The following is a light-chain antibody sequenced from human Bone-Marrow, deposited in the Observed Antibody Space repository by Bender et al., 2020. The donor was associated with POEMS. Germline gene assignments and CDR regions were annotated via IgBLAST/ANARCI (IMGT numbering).Light chain of an antibody. CDR3: SSYISGDTWV. CDR1: SSDVGGYNY. J-gene: IGLJ3*02. Sequence: QSALTQPASVSGSPGQSITISCTGTSSDVGGYNYVSWYQQHPGKAPKLIIYDVSDRPSGVSNRFSGSKSGNTASLTISGLQAEDDAHYYCSSYISGDTWVFGGGTKVTVL. V-gene: IGLV2-14*01. CDR2: DVS.